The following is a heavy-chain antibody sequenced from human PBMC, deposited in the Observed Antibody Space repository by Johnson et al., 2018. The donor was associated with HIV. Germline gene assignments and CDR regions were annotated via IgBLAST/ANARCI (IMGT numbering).Heavy chain of an antibody. CDR2: ISYDGSNK. D-gene: IGHD6-25*01. J-gene: IGHJ3*02. V-gene: IGHV3-30*04. Sequence: QVQLVESGGGVVRPGGSLRLSCAASGFTFSSYAMSWVRQAPGKGLEWVAVISYDGSNKYYADSVKGRFTISRDNSKNTLYLQMNSLRAEDTAVYYCARDCPSAVSREYAFDIWGQGTMVTVSS. CDR1: GFTFSSYA. CDR3: ARDCPSAVSREYAFDI.